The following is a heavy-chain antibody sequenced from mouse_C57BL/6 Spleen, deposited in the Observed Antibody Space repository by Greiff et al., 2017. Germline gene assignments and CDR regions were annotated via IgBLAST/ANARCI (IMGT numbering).Heavy chain of an antibody. V-gene: IGHV8-8*01. Sequence: QVTLKVSGPGILQPSQTLSLTCSFSGFSLSTFGMGVGWLRQPSGMGLEWMAHIWWDDDKYYTPSLKSRLTISKDTSKNPVILNIGNVDTADTATYYCARIVLSLGRYFDVGGTGTTVTVSS. D-gene: IGHD4-1*01. CDR1: GFSLSTFGMG. CDR2: IWWDDDK. J-gene: IGHJ1*03. CDR3: ARIVLSLGRYFDV.